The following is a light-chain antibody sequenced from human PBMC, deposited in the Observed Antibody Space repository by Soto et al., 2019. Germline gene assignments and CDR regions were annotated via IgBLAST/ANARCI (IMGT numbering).Light chain of an antibody. J-gene: IGKJ5*01. V-gene: IGKV3-15*01. CDR2: GAS. CDR3: QQYNNWPPIT. CDR1: QSVSSY. Sequence: EMVMTQSPATLSVSPGERATLSCRASQSVSSYLAWYQQKPGQAPRLLIYGASTRATGIPARFSGSGSGTEFTLTISSLQSEDLAVYYCQQYNNWPPITVGQGTRLEIK.